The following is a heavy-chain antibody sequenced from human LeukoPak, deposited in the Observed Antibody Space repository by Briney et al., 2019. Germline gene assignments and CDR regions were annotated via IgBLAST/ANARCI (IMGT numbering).Heavy chain of an antibody. CDR3: AREEVTTHNLDY. CDR2: ISAYNGNT. D-gene: IGHD4-17*01. J-gene: IGHJ4*02. CDR1: GYTFTSYG. V-gene: IGHV1-18*01. Sequence: GASVKVSCKASGYTFTSYGISWVRQAPGQGLEWMGWISAYNGNTNYAQKLQGRVTMTRNTSISTAYMELSSLRSEDTAVYYCAREEVTTHNLDYWGQGTLVTVSS.